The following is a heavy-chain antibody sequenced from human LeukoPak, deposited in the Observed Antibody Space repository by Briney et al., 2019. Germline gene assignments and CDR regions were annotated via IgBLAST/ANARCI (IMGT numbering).Heavy chain of an antibody. Sequence: PSETLSLTCSVSGGXISSYYCSWIRQPPGKGLKWIGYIYYSGSTNYNPSLKSRVTISVDTSKNQFSLKLSSVTAADTAVYYCARGLVPATAIPGGYYGMDVWGQGTTVTVSS. CDR2: IYYSGST. CDR3: ARGLVPATAIPGGYYGMDV. D-gene: IGHD2-2*01. J-gene: IGHJ6*02. V-gene: IGHV4-59*01. CDR1: GGXISSYY.